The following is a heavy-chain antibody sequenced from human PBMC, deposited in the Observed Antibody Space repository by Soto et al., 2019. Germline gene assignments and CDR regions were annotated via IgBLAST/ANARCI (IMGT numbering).Heavy chain of an antibody. CDR1: GGSISSGGYY. J-gene: IGHJ4*02. V-gene: IGHV4-31*03. CDR3: ARERTAMVIAIDY. D-gene: IGHD5-18*01. Sequence: SETLSLTCTVSGGSISSGGYYWSWIRQHPGKGLEWIGYIYYSGRTYYNPSLKSRVTISVDTSKNQFSLKLSSVTAADTAVYYCARERTAMVIAIDYWGQGTLVTVSS. CDR2: IYYSGRT.